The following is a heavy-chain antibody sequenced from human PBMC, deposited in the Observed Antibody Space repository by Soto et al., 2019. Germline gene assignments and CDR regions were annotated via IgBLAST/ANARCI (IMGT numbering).Heavy chain of an antibody. CDR3: VRGHPRESNDDFDY. CDR2: VGVSGDT. J-gene: IGHJ4*02. Sequence: EVQLVEPGGGLVQPGGSLRLSCVASGFTFSSYDMHWVRQPTGKGLEWVSTVGVSGDTYYPGSVKGRFTISRENVKNSVYLQMNSLTAGDTAVYFCVRGHPRESNDDFDYWGQGTLVTVSS. V-gene: IGHV3-13*04. CDR1: GFTFSSYD. D-gene: IGHD1-1*01.